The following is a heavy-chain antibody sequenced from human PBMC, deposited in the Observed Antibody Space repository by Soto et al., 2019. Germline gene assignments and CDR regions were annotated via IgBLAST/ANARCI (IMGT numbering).Heavy chain of an antibody. CDR3: AKGGGAYYYDSSGYS. CDR1: GFTFSSYA. CDR2: ISGSGGST. Sequence: PWGSLRLSCAASGFTFSSYAMSWVRQAPGKGLEWVSAISGSGGSTYYADSVKGRFTISRDNSKNTLYLQMNSLRAEDTAVYYCAKGGGAYYYDSSGYSWGQGTLVTVSS. D-gene: IGHD3-22*01. J-gene: IGHJ5*02. V-gene: IGHV3-23*01.